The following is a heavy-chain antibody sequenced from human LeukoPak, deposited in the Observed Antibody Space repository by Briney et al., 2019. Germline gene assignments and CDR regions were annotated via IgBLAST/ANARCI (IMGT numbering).Heavy chain of an antibody. D-gene: IGHD3-22*01. Sequence: ASVKVSCKASGYTFTGYYMHWVRQAPGQGLEWMGWINPNSGGTNYAQKFQGRVTMTRDTSISTAYMELSRLRSDDTAVYYCARGSTYYYDSSGYSLLGYWGQGTLVTVSS. J-gene: IGHJ4*02. CDR3: ARGSTYYYDSSGYSLLGY. V-gene: IGHV1-2*02. CDR2: INPNSGGT. CDR1: GYTFTGYY.